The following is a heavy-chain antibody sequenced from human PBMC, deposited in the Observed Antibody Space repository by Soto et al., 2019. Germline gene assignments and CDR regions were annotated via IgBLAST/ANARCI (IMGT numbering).Heavy chain of an antibody. J-gene: IGHJ4*02. CDR1: GFTFSSYA. Sequence: GGSLRLSCAASGFTFSSYAMSWVRQAPGKGLEWVSAISGSGGSTYYADSVKGRFTISRDNSKNTLYLQMNSLRAEDTAVYYCAKGCCSSTSSPPRSLDYWGQGTLVTVSS. D-gene: IGHD2-2*01. CDR3: AKGCCSSTSSPPRSLDY. V-gene: IGHV3-23*01. CDR2: ISGSGGST.